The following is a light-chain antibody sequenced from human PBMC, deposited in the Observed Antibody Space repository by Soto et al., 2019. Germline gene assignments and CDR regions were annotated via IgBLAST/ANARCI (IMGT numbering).Light chain of an antibody. CDR3: CAYSTSGTHV. CDR1: SSDVGSYDY. J-gene: IGLJ1*01. CDR2: DVN. Sequence: QSALTQPASVSGSPGQSITFSCTGTSSDVGSYDYVSWHQQHPGKAPKLIIYDVNNRPSGVPSRISGSKSGNKASLIISGLQTEDEADYYCCAYSTSGTHVFGTG. V-gene: IGLV2-14*03.